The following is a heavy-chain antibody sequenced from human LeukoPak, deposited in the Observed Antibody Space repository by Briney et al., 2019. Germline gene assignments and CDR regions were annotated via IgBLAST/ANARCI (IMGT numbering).Heavy chain of an antibody. V-gene: IGHV3-7*01. D-gene: IGHD1-14*01. Sequence: PGGPLRLSCAASGFTFSGHWMSWVRKAPGKGLEWVANINQGGSDKYYVDSVKGRFTSSRDNANNLLYLQMNSLRGEDTAVYYCTRDRSRAEDDWGQGTLVTVSS. J-gene: IGHJ4*02. CDR1: GFTFSGHW. CDR3: TRDRSRAEDD. CDR2: INQGGSDK.